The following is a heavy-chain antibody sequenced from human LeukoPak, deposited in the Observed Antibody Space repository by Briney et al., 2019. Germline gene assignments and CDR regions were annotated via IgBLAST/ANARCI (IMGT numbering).Heavy chain of an antibody. V-gene: IGHV1-24*01. CDR2: FDPEDGET. Sequence: ASVKVSCKVSGYTLTELSMHWVRQAPGKGREWMGGFDPEDGETIYAQKFQGRVTMTEDTSTDTAYMELSSLRSEDTAVYYCATDPLNAVVPAATKFYGMDVWGQGTTVTVSS. J-gene: IGHJ6*02. D-gene: IGHD2-2*01. CDR3: ATDPLNAVVPAATKFYGMDV. CDR1: GYTLTELS.